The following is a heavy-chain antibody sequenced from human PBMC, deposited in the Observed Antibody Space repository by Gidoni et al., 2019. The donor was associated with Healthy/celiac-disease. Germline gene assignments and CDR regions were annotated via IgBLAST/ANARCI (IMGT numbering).Heavy chain of an antibody. CDR3: ARGEYSGYKVYYYYYMDV. D-gene: IGHD5-12*01. Sequence: EVQLVESGGGLVQPGGSLRISCAASGFTFCSYWSRWVRQAPGKGLEWVANIKQDGSEKYYVDSVKVRFTISRDNAKNSLYTQMNMLRAEDTAVYYCARGEYSGYKVYYYYYMDVWGKGTTVTVSS. J-gene: IGHJ6*03. V-gene: IGHV3-7*01. CDR1: GFTFCSYW. CDR2: IKQDGSEK.